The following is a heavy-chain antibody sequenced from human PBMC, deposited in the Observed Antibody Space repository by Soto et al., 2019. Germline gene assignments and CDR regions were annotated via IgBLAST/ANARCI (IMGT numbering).Heavy chain of an antibody. J-gene: IGHJ4*02. D-gene: IGHD2-2*01. CDR1: GYSFTSYW. Sequence: ESLKISCKCSGYSFTSYWISWVRQMPGKGLEWMGRIDPSDSYTNYSPSFQGHVTISADKSISTAYLQWSSLKASDTAMYYCARHSNQLLGFDYWGQGTLVTVSS. CDR2: IDPSDSYT. V-gene: IGHV5-10-1*01. CDR3: ARHSNQLLGFDY.